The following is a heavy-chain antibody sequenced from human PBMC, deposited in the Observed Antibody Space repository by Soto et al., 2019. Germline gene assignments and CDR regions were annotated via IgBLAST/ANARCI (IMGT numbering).Heavy chain of an antibody. CDR2: ISSSSSYI. CDR3: AREREDYYDTSGYYKGAFDI. CDR1: GFTFTTYS. V-gene: IGHV3-21*01. Sequence: EVPLVESGGGLVKPGGSLRLSCAASGFTFTTYSMNWVRQAPGKGLEWVSSISSSSSYIYYADSVKGRFTISRDNAKNSLYLQMNSLRAEDTAVYYCAREREDYYDTSGYYKGAFDIWGQGTMVTVSS. J-gene: IGHJ3*02. D-gene: IGHD3-22*01.